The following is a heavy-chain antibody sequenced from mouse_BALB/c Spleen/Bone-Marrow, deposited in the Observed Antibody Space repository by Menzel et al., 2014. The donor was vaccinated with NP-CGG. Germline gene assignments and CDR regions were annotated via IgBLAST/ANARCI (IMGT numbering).Heavy chain of an antibody. CDR2: INPYNGDT. Sequence: DVHLGESGPELEKPGASVKISCKASGYSFTGYFMNWVMQSHGKSLEWIGRINPYNGDTFYNQKFKGKATLTVDKSSSTAHMELRSLASEDSAVYYCTRVTTDWYFDVWGAGTTVTVSS. J-gene: IGHJ1*01. CDR3: TRVTTDWYFDV. CDR1: GYSFTGYF. V-gene: IGHV1-20*02. D-gene: IGHD1-1*01.